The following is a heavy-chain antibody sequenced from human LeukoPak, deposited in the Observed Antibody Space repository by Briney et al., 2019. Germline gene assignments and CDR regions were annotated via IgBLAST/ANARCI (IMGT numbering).Heavy chain of an antibody. V-gene: IGHV3-48*03. J-gene: IGHJ4*02. Sequence: PGGSLRLSCAASGFTFRSYEMNWVRQAPGKGLEWVSYISSSGSIIYYADFVKGRFTISRDNAKNSLYLRMNSLRAEDTAVYYCARGGGYSYGYEDYWGQGTLVTVSS. CDR1: GFTFRSYE. CDR3: ARGGGYSYGYEDY. D-gene: IGHD5-18*01. CDR2: ISSSGSII.